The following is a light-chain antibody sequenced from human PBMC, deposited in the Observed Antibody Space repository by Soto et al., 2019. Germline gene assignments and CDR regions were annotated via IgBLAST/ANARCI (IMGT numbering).Light chain of an antibody. CDR3: QQYGSSRGLT. J-gene: IGKJ4*01. V-gene: IGKV3-20*01. CDR1: QSVSSNY. CDR2: GAS. Sequence: EIVLTQSPGTLSLSPGERATLSCRASQSVSSNYLAWYQQKPGQAPRLLIYGASSRATGIPDRFSGSGSGTDFTLTISRLEPEDFAVYYCQQYGSSRGLTFGGGTKVEIK.